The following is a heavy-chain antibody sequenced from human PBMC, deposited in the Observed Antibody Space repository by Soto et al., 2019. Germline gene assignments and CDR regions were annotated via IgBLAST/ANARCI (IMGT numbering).Heavy chain of an antibody. D-gene: IGHD1-26*01. J-gene: IGHJ4*02. CDR1: GFTFSTYW. CDR2: IKEDGSEK. CDR3: ARDKVVGPTTLDY. V-gene: IGHV3-7*03. Sequence: EVQLVESGGGLVQPGGSLRLSCVVSGFTFSTYWMSWVRQAPGKGLEWVANIKEDGSEKYYLDSVKGRFTIYRDNAKNSLYPQMNSLRAEDTAVYYCARDKVVGPTTLDYWGQGTLVTVSS.